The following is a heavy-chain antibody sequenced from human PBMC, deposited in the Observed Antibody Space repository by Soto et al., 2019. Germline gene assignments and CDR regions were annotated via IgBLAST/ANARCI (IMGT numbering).Heavy chain of an antibody. CDR2: IIPILGIA. CDR3: AKGDTVNNGSFVY. V-gene: IGHV1-69*02. Sequence: QVQLVQSGAEVKKPGSSVKVSCKASGGTFSSYTISWVRQAPGQGLEWMGRIIPILGIANYAQKFQGRVTIPADKYPSTADLQRSSMRSDDLSVCYCAKGDTVNNGSFVYWGQGPLVKVS. J-gene: IGHJ4*02. CDR1: GGTFSSYT. D-gene: IGHD2-15*01.